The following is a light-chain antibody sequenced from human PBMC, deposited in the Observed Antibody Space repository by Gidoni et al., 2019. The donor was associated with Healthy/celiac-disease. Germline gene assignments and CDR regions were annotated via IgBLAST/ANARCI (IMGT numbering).Light chain of an antibody. J-gene: IGKJ1*01. V-gene: IGKV1-5*03. CDR1: QSLNSR. Sequence: IQMTQSPAILSASIGDRVTITCQASQSLNSRLAWYQQKPGRPPKLLISKGSTLESGVPSRFSGSGSETDFTLTISGLQPDDFATYYCLQYRRFWSFGHGTRVQSK. CDR2: KGS. CDR3: LQYRRFWS.